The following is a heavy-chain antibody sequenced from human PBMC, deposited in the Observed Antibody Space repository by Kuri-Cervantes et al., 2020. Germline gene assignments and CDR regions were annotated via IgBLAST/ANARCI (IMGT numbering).Heavy chain of an antibody. CDR1: GFTFSSYG. D-gene: IGHD4-17*01. Sequence: GGSLRLSCAASGFTFSSYGMHWVRQAPGKGLEWVAVISYDGSNKYYADSVKGRFTISRDNSKNTLYQQMNSLRAEDTAVYYCAREGDYGDYVCYYGMDVWGQGTTVTVSS. J-gene: IGHJ6*02. V-gene: IGHV3-30*03. CDR2: ISYDGSNK. CDR3: AREGDYGDYVCYYGMDV.